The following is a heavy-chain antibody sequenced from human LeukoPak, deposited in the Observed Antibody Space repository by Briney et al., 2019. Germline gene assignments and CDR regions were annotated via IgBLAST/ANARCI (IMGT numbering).Heavy chain of an antibody. Sequence: GGSLRLSCAASGFTFSNYWMSWVRQAPGKGLEWVANIKQDGSEKYYVDSVEGRFTISRDNAKTSLYLQMNSLRAEDTAVYYCARDLSGVAGYTYGRGIDYWGQGTLVTVSS. CDR3: ARDLSGVAGYTYGRGIDY. CDR1: GFTFSNYW. D-gene: IGHD5-18*01. J-gene: IGHJ4*02. V-gene: IGHV3-7*01. CDR2: IKQDGSEK.